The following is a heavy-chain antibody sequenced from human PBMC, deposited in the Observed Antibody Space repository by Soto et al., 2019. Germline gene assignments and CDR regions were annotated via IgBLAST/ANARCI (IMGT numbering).Heavy chain of an antibody. J-gene: IGHJ4*02. Sequence: GGSLRLSCAASGFTFSSYEMNWVRQAPGKGLEWVSYISSSGSTIYYADPVKGRFTISRDNAKNSLYLQMNSLRAEDTAVYYCARDSLSGSSSWYGFDYWGQGTLVTVSS. CDR1: GFTFSSYE. CDR2: ISSSGSTI. D-gene: IGHD6-13*01. CDR3: ARDSLSGSSSWYGFDY. V-gene: IGHV3-48*03.